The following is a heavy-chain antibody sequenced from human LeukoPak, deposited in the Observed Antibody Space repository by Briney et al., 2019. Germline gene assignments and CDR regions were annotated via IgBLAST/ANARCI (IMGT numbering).Heavy chain of an antibody. CDR1: GGTFSSYA. CDR2: IIPIFDIT. CDR3: AREGGSYHGSQFDY. J-gene: IGHJ4*02. V-gene: IGHV1-69*04. D-gene: IGHD1-26*01. Sequence: SVKVSCKASGGTFSSYAISWVRQAPGQGLEWMGRIIPIFDITNYAQKLQGRVTITADKPTSTAYMELSSLTSEDTAVYYCAREGGSYHGSQFDYWGQGTLVTVSS.